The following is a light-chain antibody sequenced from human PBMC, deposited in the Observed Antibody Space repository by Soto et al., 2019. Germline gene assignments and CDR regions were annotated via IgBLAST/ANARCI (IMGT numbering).Light chain of an antibody. J-gene: IGKJ2*01. V-gene: IGKV3-11*01. CDR3: QQRINWTMYT. CDR1: QSVSSY. Sequence: EIVLTQSPATLSLSPGERATLSCRASQSVSSYLAWYQQKPGQAPRLLIYDASNRATGIPARFSGSGSGTDFPLTISSLEPEDFAVYYCQQRINWTMYTFGQGTKLEIK. CDR2: DAS.